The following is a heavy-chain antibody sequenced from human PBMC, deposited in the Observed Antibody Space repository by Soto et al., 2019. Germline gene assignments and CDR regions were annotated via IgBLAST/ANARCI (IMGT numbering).Heavy chain of an antibody. CDR1: GFTFSSYA. CDR3: AKDYYDSSGYSTLDY. D-gene: IGHD3-22*01. CDR2: ISGSGGST. V-gene: IGHV3-23*01. Sequence: EVQLLESGGGLVQPGGSLRLSCAASGFTFSSYAMSWVRQAPGKGLEWVSAISGSGGSTYYADSVKGRFTISRDNSKNTLYLQMNSLRADDTAVYYCAKDYYDSSGYSTLDYWSQGTLVTVSS. J-gene: IGHJ4*02.